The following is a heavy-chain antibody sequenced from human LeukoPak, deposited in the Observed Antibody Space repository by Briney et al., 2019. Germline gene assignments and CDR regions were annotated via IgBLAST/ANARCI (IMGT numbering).Heavy chain of an antibody. CDR3: ATGGALSQYYYYMDV. D-gene: IGHD2/OR15-2a*01. J-gene: IGHJ6*03. CDR2: FDPEDGET. Sequence: ASVKVSCKASGYTLTELSMHWVRQAPGKGLEWMGGFDPEDGETIYAQKFQGRVTMTEDTSTDTAYMELSSLRSEDTAVYYCATGGALSQYYYYMDVWGKGTTVTVSS. V-gene: IGHV1-24*01. CDR1: GYTLTELS.